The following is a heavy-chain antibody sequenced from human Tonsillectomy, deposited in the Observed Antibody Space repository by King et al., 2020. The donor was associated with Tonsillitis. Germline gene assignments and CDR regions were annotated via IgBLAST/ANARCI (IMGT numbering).Heavy chain of an antibody. J-gene: IGHJ4*02. Sequence: LQLQESGPGLVKPSETLSLTCTVSGGSISSSSYYWGWIRQPPGKGLEWIGSIYYSGSTYYNPSLKSRVTISVDTSKNQFSLKLSSVTAADTAVYYCARHEDSGNYDSSGYYYWGQGTLVTVSS. V-gene: IGHV4-39*01. D-gene: IGHD3-22*01. CDR2: IYYSGST. CDR1: GGSISSSSYY. CDR3: ARHEDSGNYDSSGYYY.